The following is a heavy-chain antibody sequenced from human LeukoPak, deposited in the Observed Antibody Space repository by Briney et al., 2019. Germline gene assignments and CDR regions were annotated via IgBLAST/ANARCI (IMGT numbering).Heavy chain of an antibody. CDR2: IGASGGST. J-gene: IGHJ4*02. V-gene: IGHV3-23*01. D-gene: IGHD6-13*01. CDR1: GFTFSGFA. CDR3: AKDRSFSSNVDY. Sequence: PGGSLRLSCAASGFTFSGFAMTWVRQAPGKGLEWVSTIGASGGSTYYADSVKGRFTVSRDNSKNTLYLQMNSLRAEDTAVYYCAKDRSFSSNVDYWGQGTLVTVSS.